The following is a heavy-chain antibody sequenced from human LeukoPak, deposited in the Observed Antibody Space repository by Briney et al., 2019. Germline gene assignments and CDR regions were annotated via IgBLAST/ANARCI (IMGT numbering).Heavy chain of an antibody. CDR2: INPTGGST. CDR3: ARADYAVIRGDYYYYGMDV. D-gene: IGHD4/OR15-4a*01. J-gene: IGHJ6*02. V-gene: IGHV1-46*01. CDR1: GYTFTNYY. Sequence: GASVKVSCKASGYTFTNYYIHWVRQAPGQGLEWMGIINPTGGSTSYAQKFQGRVTMTRDTSTSTVYMELSGLRSEDTAVYCCARADYAVIRGDYYYYGMDVWGQGTTVTVSS.